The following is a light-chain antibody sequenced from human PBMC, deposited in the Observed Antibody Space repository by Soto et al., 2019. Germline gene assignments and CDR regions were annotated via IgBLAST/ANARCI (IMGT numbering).Light chain of an antibody. Sequence: DIQMTQSPLSLSASIGDRVTITCRADQGVRNYLNWYQHKPGKAPKLLIYSASSLQSGVPSRFSGSGSGADFTLTISSLQPEDFATYYCQQTYGSPTFGQGTRLEIK. V-gene: IGKV1-39*01. CDR2: SAS. J-gene: IGKJ5*01. CDR1: QGVRNY. CDR3: QQTYGSPT.